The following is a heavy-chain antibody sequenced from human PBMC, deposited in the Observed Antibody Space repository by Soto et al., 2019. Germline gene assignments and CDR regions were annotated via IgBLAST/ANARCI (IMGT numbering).Heavy chain of an antibody. CDR2: IIPIFGTA. CDR3: ASPPNESSAYYCGMDV. V-gene: IGHV1-69*12. Sequence: QVQLVQSGAEVKKPGSSVKVCCKASGGTFSSYAISWVRQAPGQGLEWMGGIIPIFGTANYAQKFQGRVTITADESTSTAYMELSSLRSEDTAVYYCASPPNESSAYYCGMDVWGQGTTVTVSS. J-gene: IGHJ6*02. D-gene: IGHD6-19*01. CDR1: GGTFSSYA.